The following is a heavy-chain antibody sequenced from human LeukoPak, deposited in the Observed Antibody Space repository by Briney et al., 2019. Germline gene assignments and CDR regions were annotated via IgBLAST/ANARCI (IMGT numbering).Heavy chain of an antibody. D-gene: IGHD3-22*01. Sequence: SETLSLTCTVSGGSISSGSYYWSWIRLPAGMGLEWLGRIYTSGSTNYNPSLKSRVTISVGTSKNQFSLNLSSVTAADTAVYYCAREGPEGYYYDRSGYPNIDYWGQGTLVTVSS. CDR1: GGSISSGSYY. CDR2: IYTSGST. J-gene: IGHJ4*02. V-gene: IGHV4-61*02. CDR3: AREGPEGYYYDRSGYPNIDY.